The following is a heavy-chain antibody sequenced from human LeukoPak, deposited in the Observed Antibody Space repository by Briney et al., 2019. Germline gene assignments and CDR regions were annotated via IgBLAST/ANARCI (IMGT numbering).Heavy chain of an antibody. V-gene: IGHV3-30*03. J-gene: IGHJ4*02. CDR2: ISYDGSNE. CDR1: GFTFSSYV. D-gene: IGHD1-14*01. CDR3: GIYKGTTYLSSFDY. Sequence: GRSLRLSCAASGFTFSSYVMHWVCQAPRKGLEWVAIISYDGSNEYYADSVKSRFTTSTDNSKNTLYLQMNSLRAADTAVFYFGIYKGTTYLSSFDYWRQGTVVSVSS.